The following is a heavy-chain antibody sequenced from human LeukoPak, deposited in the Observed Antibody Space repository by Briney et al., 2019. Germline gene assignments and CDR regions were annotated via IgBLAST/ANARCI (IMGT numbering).Heavy chain of an antibody. V-gene: IGHV3-30*04. CDR3: ARDAVIHYGMDV. CDR2: ISYGGSNK. CDR1: GFTFSSYA. Sequence: PGGSLRLSCAASGFTFSSYAMHWVRQAPGKGLEWVAVISYGGSNKYYADSVKGRFTISRDNSKNTLYLQMNSLRAEDTAVYYCARDAVIHYGMDVWGQGTTVTVSS. D-gene: IGHD2-21*01. J-gene: IGHJ6*02.